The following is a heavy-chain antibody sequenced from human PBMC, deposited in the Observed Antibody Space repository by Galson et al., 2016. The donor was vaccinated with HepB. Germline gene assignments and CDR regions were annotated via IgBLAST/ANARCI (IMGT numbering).Heavy chain of an antibody. J-gene: IGHJ4*02. Sequence: SLRLSCAASGFTFSGSTIHWVRQASGKGLEWVGRIRSKLNSYATAYSASVKGRFTVSRDDSKNTAFLQMNSLRAEDTAVYYCIRGGATFDYWGQGTLVTVSS. CDR2: IRSKLNSYAT. CDR3: IRGGATFDY. D-gene: IGHD1-26*01. V-gene: IGHV3-73*01. CDR1: GFTFSGST.